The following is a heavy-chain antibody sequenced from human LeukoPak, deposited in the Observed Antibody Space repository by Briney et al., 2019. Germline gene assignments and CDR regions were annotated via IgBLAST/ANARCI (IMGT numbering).Heavy chain of an antibody. D-gene: IGHD2-2*01. CDR1: GFTFSSYA. CDR3: ARYLKYQLLFDFDF. CDR2: VSGSGDLT. J-gene: IGHJ4*02. V-gene: IGHV3-23*01. Sequence: GGSLRLSCAASGFTFSSYAMSWVRQAPGKGLEWVSAVSGSGDLTYYADSVKGRFTISRDNSKNTVHLQMNSLRAEDTAVYYCARYLKYQLLFDFDFWGQGTLVTVSS.